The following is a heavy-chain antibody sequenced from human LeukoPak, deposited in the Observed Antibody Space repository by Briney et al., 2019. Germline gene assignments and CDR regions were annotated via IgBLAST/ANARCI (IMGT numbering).Heavy chain of an antibody. CDR2: ISYDGSNK. CDR3: ARDRWGVGVFDY. Sequence: GGSLRLSCAASGFTFSSYAMHWVRQAPGKGLEWVAVISYDGSNKYYADSVKGRFTISRDNSKNTLYLQINSLRAEDTAVYYCARDRWGVGVFDYWGQGTLVTVSS. CDR1: GFTFSSYA. V-gene: IGHV3-30-3*01. J-gene: IGHJ4*02. D-gene: IGHD3-10*01.